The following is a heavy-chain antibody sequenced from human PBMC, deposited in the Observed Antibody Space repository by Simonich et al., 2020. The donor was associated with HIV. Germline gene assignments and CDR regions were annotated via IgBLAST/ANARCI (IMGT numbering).Heavy chain of an antibody. CDR3: ARKGGGRGVYYFDY. V-gene: IGHV1-69*13. D-gene: IGHD3-10*01. Sequence: QVQLVQSGAEVKKPGSSVKVSCKASGGTFSSFAIRWVRQAPGLGLEWVGWIIPIVGTANYAPMFQGRVTITADESTSTAYMELSSLRSEDTGIYYCARKGGGRGVYYFDYWGQGTLVTVSS. J-gene: IGHJ4*02. CDR2: IIPIVGTA. CDR1: GGTFSSFA.